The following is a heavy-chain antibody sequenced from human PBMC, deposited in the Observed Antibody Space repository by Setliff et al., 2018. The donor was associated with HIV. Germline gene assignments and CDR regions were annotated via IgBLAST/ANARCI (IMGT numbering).Heavy chain of an antibody. CDR2: ISGGGKSI. CDR3: AKMGSPVGPDAFDI. CDR1: GFTFSSYT. V-gene: IGHV3-21*04. Sequence: PGGSLRLSCAASGFTFSSYTMHWVRQAPGKGLEWVASISGGGKSIYYADSVKGRFTISRDNSKNTLYLQMNSLRAEDTAVYYCAKMGSPVGPDAFDIWGQGTMVTVSS. D-gene: IGHD2-8*01. J-gene: IGHJ3*02.